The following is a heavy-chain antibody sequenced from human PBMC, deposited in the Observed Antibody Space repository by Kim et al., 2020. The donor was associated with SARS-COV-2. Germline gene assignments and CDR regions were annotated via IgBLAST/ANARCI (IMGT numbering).Heavy chain of an antibody. CDR3: ARRAMTGYYDY. CDR2: T. D-gene: IGHD3-9*01. Sequence: TTSNPSLKSRVTISVDTSKNQFSLKLSSVTAADTAVYYCARRAMTGYYDYWGQGTLVTVSS. V-gene: IGHV4-61*07. J-gene: IGHJ4*02.